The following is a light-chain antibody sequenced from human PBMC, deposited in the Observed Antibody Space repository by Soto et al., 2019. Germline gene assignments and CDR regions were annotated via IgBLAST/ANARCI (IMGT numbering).Light chain of an antibody. CDR3: QQYNSYV. CDR2: RAS. V-gene: IGKV1-5*03. CDR1: QTISSW. Sequence: DIQMTQSPSTVSGSVGDRVTITCRASQTISSWLAWCQQKPGKAPKLLIYRASSLESGVPTRFSGSGSGTDFTLTISSLQPEDFATYYCQQYNSYVFGPGTKVDIK. J-gene: IGKJ3*01.